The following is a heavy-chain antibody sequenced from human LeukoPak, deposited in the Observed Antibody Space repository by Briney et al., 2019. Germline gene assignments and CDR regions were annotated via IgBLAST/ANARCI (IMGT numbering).Heavy chain of an antibody. CDR2: ISNDGMRK. J-gene: IGHJ4*02. D-gene: IGHD5-24*01. CDR3: ARRRDGYNPELDY. Sequence: PGGSLRLSCAASGFTFSRSAMHWVRQPPGKRLEWMAVISNDGMRKFHADSVKGRFTISRDNSKNTLYLQMDSLTTEDTTLYYCARRRDGYNPELDYWGQGTLVTVSS. V-gene: IGHV3-30*04. CDR1: GFTFSRSA.